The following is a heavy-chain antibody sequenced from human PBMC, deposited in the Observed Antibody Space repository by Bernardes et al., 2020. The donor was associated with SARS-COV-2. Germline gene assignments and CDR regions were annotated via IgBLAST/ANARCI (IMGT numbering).Heavy chain of an antibody. CDR3: AREDSSGYFVWFDP. V-gene: IGHV4-59*01. CDR2: ISDSGST. J-gene: IGHJ5*02. D-gene: IGHD3-22*01. CDR1: GVSISSYY. Sequence: SETLSLTCTVSGVSISSYYWSWIRQPPGKGLEWIGYISDSGSTNYNPSLKSRVTISEDTSKNQFSLKLSSVTAADTAVYYCAREDSSGYFVWFDPWGQGTLVTVSS.